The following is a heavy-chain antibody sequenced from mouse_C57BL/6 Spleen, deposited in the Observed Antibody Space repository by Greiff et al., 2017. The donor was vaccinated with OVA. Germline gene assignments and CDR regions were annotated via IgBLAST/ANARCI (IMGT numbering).Heavy chain of an antibody. CDR3: ARHDDGYYYYYAMDY. J-gene: IGHJ4*01. Sequence: EVKVVESGPELVKPGASVKISCKASGYSFTDYNMNWVKQSNGKSLEWIGVINPNYGTTSYNQKFKGKATLTVDQSSSTAYMQLNSLTYEDSAVYYCARHDDGYYYYYAMDYWGQGTSVTVSS. V-gene: IGHV1-39*01. D-gene: IGHD2-3*01. CDR2: INPNYGTT. CDR1: GYSFTDYN.